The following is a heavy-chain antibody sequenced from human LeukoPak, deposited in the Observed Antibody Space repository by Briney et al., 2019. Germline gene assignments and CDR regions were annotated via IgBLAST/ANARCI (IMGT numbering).Heavy chain of an antibody. Sequence: GGSLRLSCAASGFTFSSYEMNWVRQAPGKGLEWVSYISSSGSTIYYADSVKGRFTISRDNAKNSLYLQMNSLRAEDTAVYYCARNAGYSGCVWFDPWGQGTLVTVSS. CDR2: ISSSGSTI. CDR1: GFTFSSYE. D-gene: IGHD5-12*01. J-gene: IGHJ5*02. V-gene: IGHV3-48*03. CDR3: ARNAGYSGCVWFDP.